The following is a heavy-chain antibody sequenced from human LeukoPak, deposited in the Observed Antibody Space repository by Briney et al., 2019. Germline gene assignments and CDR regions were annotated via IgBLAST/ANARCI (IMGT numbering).Heavy chain of an antibody. CDR2: ISGSGGST. CDR1: GFTFSSYA. V-gene: IGHV3-23*01. J-gene: IGHJ3*02. D-gene: IGHD4-17*01. Sequence: PGGSLRLSCAASGFTFSSYAMSWVRQAPGRGLEWVSAISGSGGSTYYADSVKGRFTISRDNSKNTLYLQMNSLRAEDTAVYYCSKDVLYGDYQIDASDIWGQGTMVTLSS. CDR3: SKDVLYGDYQIDASDI.